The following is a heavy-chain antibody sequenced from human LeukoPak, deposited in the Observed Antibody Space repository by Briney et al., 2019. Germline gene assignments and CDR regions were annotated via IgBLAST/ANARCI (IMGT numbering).Heavy chain of an antibody. CDR1: GITLSNYG. CDR3: AKRGVVIRVILVGFHKEAYYFDS. D-gene: IGHD3-22*01. CDR2: ISVSGGGT. J-gene: IGHJ4*02. Sequence: GGSLRLSCAVSGITLSNYGMSWVRQAPGKGLECVAGISVSGGGTNYADSVKGRFTISRDNSKNTLYLQMNSLRAGDTAVYFCAKRGVVIRVILVGFHKEAYYFDSWGQGALVTVSS. V-gene: IGHV3-23*01.